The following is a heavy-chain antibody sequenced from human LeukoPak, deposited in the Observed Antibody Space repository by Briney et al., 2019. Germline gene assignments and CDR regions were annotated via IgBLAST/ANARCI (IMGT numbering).Heavy chain of an antibody. CDR1: GFTFSSYS. V-gene: IGHV3-48*04. CDR3: AGGEDIVVVPAATGVDY. CDR2: ISSSSSTV. D-gene: IGHD2-2*01. Sequence: GESLRLSCAASGFTFSSYSMNWVRQAPGKGLEWVSYISSSSSTVYYADSVKGRFTISRDNAKNSLYLQMNSLRAEDTAVYYCAGGEDIVVVPAATGVDYWGQGTLVTVSS. J-gene: IGHJ4*02.